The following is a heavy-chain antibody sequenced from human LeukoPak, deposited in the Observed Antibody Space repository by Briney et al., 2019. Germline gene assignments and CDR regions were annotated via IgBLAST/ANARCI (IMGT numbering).Heavy chain of an antibody. CDR1: GFTVSSNY. Sequence: GWSLRLSCAASGFTVSSNYMSWVRQAPGKGLEWVSVIFSNGNAYYADSVKGRFTISRDNSKNTLNLQMNSLRAEDTAVYYCARDHSALGSYPNPWGQGTQVTVSS. CDR3: ARDHSALGSYPNP. J-gene: IGHJ5*02. D-gene: IGHD3-10*01. CDR2: IFSNGNA. V-gene: IGHV3-66*01.